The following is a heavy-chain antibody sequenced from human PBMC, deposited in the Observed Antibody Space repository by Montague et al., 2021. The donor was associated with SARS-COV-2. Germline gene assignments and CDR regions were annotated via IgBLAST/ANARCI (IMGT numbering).Heavy chain of an antibody. CDR3: AILPGTIVDYFGMDV. Sequence: SLRLSCAASGFIVSSTYMNWVRQAPGKGLELVSILFSGGNTFYADSVRGRFTISRDNSKNTLYLQMNSLRVDDTAVYSCAILPGTIVDYFGMDVWGKGTTVTVPS. CDR2: LFSGGNT. J-gene: IGHJ6*04. D-gene: IGHD1-1*01. V-gene: IGHV3-66*01. CDR1: GFIVSSTY.